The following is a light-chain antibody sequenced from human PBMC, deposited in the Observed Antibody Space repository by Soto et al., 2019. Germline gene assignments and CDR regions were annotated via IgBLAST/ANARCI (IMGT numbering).Light chain of an antibody. V-gene: IGLV2-14*01. CDR2: EVS. CDR1: SSDVDNYNY. CDR3: SSYTRSTTRV. J-gene: IGLJ2*01. Sequence: QSALTQPASVSGSPGQSITISCTGTSSDVDNYNYVSWYQQRPGKAPKLLIYEVSNRPSGVSNRFSGSKSANTASLTISGLQAEDEADYYCSSYTRSTTRVFGGGTQLTVL.